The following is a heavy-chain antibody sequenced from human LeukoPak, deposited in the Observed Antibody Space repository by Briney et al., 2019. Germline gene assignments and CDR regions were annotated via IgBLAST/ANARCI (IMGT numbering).Heavy chain of an antibody. CDR2: ITSNGGSA. Sequence: GGSLRLSCSASGFTFSTNSMHWVRQAPGKGLEFVSAITSNGGSAYYADSVKGRFTISRDNSKNTLYLKMSSLRAEDTAVYYCVTVGMTSIRSYLRFGPRGQGTRVSVS. V-gene: IGHV3-64D*08. J-gene: IGHJ5*02. CDR1: GFTFSTNS. D-gene: IGHD1-26*01. CDR3: VTVGMTSIRSYLRFGP.